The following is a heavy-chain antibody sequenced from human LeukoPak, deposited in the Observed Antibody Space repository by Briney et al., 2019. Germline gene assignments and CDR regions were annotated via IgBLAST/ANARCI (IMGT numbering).Heavy chain of an antibody. CDR2: ISGGGQT. D-gene: IGHD3-22*01. J-gene: IGHJ4*02. Sequence: AGGSLRLSCAASGFPFSGYYMSWIRQSPGKGLECISYISGGGQTYYAGAVKGRFTISRDNAKNTLSLQMNSLRAEDTAVYYCARGVQGHYYDSSGPTDDYFDYWGQGTLVTVSS. V-gene: IGHV3-11*04. CDR1: GFPFSGYY. CDR3: ARGVQGHYYDSSGPTDDYFDY.